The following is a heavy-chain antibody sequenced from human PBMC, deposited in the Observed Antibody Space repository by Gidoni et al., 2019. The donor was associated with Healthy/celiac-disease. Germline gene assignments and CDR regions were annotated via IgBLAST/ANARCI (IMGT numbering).Heavy chain of an antibody. CDR1: GFTVSSNY. V-gene: IGHV3-66*01. J-gene: IGHJ5*02. Sequence: EVQLVESGGGLVQPGGSLRLSCADSGFTVSSNYMSWVRQAPGKGLEWVSVIYSGGSTYYADSVKGRFTISRDNSKNTLYLQMNSLRAEDTAVYYCARDLTSSGWYGNWFDPWGQGTLVTVSS. D-gene: IGHD6-19*01. CDR3: ARDLTSSGWYGNWFDP. CDR2: IYSGGST.